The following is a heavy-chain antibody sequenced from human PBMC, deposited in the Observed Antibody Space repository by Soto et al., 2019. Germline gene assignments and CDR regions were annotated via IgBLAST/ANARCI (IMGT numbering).Heavy chain of an antibody. Sequence: SETLSLTCSVSGGSISNGDYYWTWIRQPPRKGLEWIGFIYHSGTTYYSPSLRSRLSISMDTSKNLFSLNLSSVIAADTAVYYCARASAVVGGGFDLWGPGTLVTVSS. V-gene: IGHV4-30-4*01. J-gene: IGHJ4*02. CDR2: IYHSGTT. CDR3: ARASAVVGGGFDL. D-gene: IGHD5-18*01. CDR1: GGSISNGDYY.